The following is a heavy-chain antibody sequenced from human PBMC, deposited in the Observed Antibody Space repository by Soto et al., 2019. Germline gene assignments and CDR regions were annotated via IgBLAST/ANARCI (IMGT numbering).Heavy chain of an antibody. V-gene: IGHV3-33*01. J-gene: IGHJ4*02. CDR2: IWYDGSNK. D-gene: IGHD2-15*01. CDR3: ARGCSGGNCRNDLAQPFDY. Sequence: GGSLRLSCAASGFTFSRDGMHWVRQAPGKGLEWVAVIWYDGSNKYYADSVKGRFTISRDNSKNTLYLQMNSLRAEDTAVYYCARGCSGGNCRNDLAQPFDYWGQGTLVTVSS. CDR1: GFTFSRDG.